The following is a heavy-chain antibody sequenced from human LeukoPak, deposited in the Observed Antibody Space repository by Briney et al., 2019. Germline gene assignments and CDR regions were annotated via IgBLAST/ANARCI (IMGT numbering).Heavy chain of an antibody. CDR1: GFTFSSYG. CDR2: ISYDGSNK. V-gene: IGHV3-30*03. CDR3: ASWGSGYHQFDY. D-gene: IGHD3-22*01. Sequence: PGGSLRLSCAASGFTFSSYGMHWVRQAPGKGLEWVAVISYDGSNKYYADSVKGRFTISRDNSKNTLYLQMNSLRAEDTAVYYCASWGSGYHQFDYWGQGTLVTVSS. J-gene: IGHJ4*02.